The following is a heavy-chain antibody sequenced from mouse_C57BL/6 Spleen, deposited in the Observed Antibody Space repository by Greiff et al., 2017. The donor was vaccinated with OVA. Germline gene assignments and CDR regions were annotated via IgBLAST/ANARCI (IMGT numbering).Heavy chain of an antibody. V-gene: IGHV3-8*01. CDR3: ASENYYSSSPYYFDY. CDR1: GYSITSDY. D-gene: IGHD1-1*01. J-gene: IGHJ2*01. Sequence: EVQLQESGPGLAKPSQTLSLPCSVTGYSITSDYWNWIRKFPGHKLEYMGYISYSGSTYYNPSLKSRISITRDTSKNQYYLQLNSVTTEDTATYDCASENYYSSSPYYFDYWGQGTTLTVSS. CDR2: ISYSGST.